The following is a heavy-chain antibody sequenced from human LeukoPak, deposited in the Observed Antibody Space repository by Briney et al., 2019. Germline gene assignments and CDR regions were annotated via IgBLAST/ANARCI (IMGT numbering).Heavy chain of an antibody. D-gene: IGHD1-14*01. CDR1: GFTLDDYA. V-gene: IGHV3-43*02. CDR2: ISGDGGST. CDR3: AKDVYSRRGSYFEH. Sequence: GGSLRLSCAASGFTLDDYAMHWVRQVPGKGLEWVSLISGDGGSTYYADSVKGRFTISRDNSKNSLYLQMNSLRTEDTALYYCAKDVYSRRGSYFEHWGQGTLVTVSS. J-gene: IGHJ1*01.